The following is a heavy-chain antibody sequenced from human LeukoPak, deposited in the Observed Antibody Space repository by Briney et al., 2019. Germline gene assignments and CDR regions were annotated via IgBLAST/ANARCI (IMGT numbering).Heavy chain of an antibody. CDR1: GFTFSSYA. J-gene: IGHJ6*02. D-gene: IGHD3-3*01. Sequence: GRSLRLSCAASGFTFSSYAMHWVREAPGKGLEWVAVISYGRRNKFYADSVKGRFTISRDNSKNTLYLQMNSLRAEDTAVYYCARDQSRITIFGVVTHLCGMDVWGQGTTVTVSS. CDR3: ARDQSRITIFGVVTHLCGMDV. CDR2: ISYGRRNK. V-gene: IGHV3-30*04.